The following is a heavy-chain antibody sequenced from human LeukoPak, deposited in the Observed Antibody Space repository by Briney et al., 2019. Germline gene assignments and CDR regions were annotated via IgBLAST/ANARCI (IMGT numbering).Heavy chain of an antibody. CDR3: ARDSVSSSSFGY. CDR2: INPNSGGT. V-gene: IGHV1-2*02. Sequence: ASVKVSCKASGYTFTGYYMHWVRQAPGQGLEWMGWINPNSGGTNYAQKFQGRVTMTRDTSISTAYMELSRLRSDDTAVYYCARDSVSSSSFGYWGQGTLVTVSS. D-gene: IGHD6-6*01. J-gene: IGHJ4*02. CDR1: GYTFTGYY.